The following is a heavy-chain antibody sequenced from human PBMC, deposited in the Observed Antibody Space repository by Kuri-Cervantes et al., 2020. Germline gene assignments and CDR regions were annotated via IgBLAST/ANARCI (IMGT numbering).Heavy chain of an antibody. Sequence: ASVKVSCKASGYTFTSYAMHWVRQAPGQRLEWMGWINAGNGNTKYSQKFQGRVTITRDTSASTAYMELSSLRPEDTAVYYCARGGEVLLWFGETGDAFDIWGQGTMVTVSS. J-gene: IGHJ3*02. V-gene: IGHV1-3*01. D-gene: IGHD3-10*01. CDR2: INAGNGNT. CDR3: ARGGEVLLWFGETGDAFDI. CDR1: GYTFTSYA.